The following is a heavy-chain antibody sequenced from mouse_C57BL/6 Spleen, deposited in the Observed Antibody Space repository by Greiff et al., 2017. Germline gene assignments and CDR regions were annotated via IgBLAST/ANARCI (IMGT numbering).Heavy chain of an antibody. V-gene: IGHV1-72*01. CDR3: AKEYEGFGY. D-gene: IGHD2-14*01. CDR2: IDPHSGST. CDR1: GYTFTSYW. J-gene: IGHJ2*01. Sequence: QVQLQQPGAELVKPGASVKLSCKASGYTFTSYWMHWVKQRPGRGLEWIGRIDPHSGSTTYNEKFKSKATLTVDKPSSTASMQLSSLKSEDSAVFYCAKEYEGFGYWGQGTTLTV.